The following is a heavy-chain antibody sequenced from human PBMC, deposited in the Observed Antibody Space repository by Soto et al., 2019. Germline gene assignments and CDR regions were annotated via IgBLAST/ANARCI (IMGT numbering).Heavy chain of an antibody. J-gene: IGHJ3*02. D-gene: IGHD6-19*01. V-gene: IGHV2-5*02. CDR3: APRIAVAAAHHDAFDI. CDR2: IYWDDDK. CDR1: GFSLSTSGVG. Sequence: QITLKESGPTLVKPTQTLTLTCTFSGFSLSTSGVGVGWIRQPPGKALEWLALIYWDDDKRYSPSLKSRLTITEDTSKNQVVLTMTTMDPVDTATYYCAPRIAVAAAHHDAFDIWGQGTIFTVSA.